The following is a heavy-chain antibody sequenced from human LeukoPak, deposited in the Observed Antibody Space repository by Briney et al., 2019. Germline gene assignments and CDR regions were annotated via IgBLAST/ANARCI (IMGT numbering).Heavy chain of an antibody. CDR1: GYTFTSLY. V-gene: IGHV1-2*06. D-gene: IGHD3-10*01. CDR3: ARDNYYKRFDY. CDR2: IYPNRSDR. J-gene: IGHJ4*02. Sequence: ASVKVSCKTSGYTFTSLYIHWVRQSAGHRREWMGRIYPNRSDRKFAQRFQDRVTFTTDASISTAYMELSSLGSDDTAVYYCARDNYYKRFDYWGQGTLVTVSP.